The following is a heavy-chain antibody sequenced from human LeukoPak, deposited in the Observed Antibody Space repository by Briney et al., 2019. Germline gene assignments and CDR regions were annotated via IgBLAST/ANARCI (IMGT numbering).Heavy chain of an antibody. D-gene: IGHD6-6*01. V-gene: IGHV1-46*01. CDR1: GYTFPSYF. CDR3: ARTAARRFDY. J-gene: IGHJ4*01. CDR2: INPTGGST. Sequence: ASVKVSCKASGYTFPSYFMHWVRQAPGQGLEWMGIINPTGGSTTYAQKFQGRVTMTRDTSTSTVYMELSSLRSNDTAVYYRARTAARRFDYWGQGTLVTVSS.